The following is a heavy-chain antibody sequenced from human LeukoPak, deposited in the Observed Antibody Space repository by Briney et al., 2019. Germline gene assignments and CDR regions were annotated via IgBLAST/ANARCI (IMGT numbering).Heavy chain of an antibody. CDR1: GFTFRSYA. J-gene: IGHJ4*02. V-gene: IGHV3-23*01. Sequence: GSLRLPCAASGFTFRSYAMNWVRQAPGKGLEWVSAISGAIGNTYYVDSVKGRFTISRDNSKNTLYLQMNSLRAEDTALYYCAKDTGGTGWYVFDYRGQGTLVTVSS. CDR3: AKDTGGTGWYVFDY. CDR2: ISGAIGNT. D-gene: IGHD6-19*01.